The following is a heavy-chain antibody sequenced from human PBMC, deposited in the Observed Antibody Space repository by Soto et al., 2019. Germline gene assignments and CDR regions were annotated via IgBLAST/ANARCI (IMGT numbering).Heavy chain of an antibody. Sequence: LGESLKISCKGSGYSFTSYWISWVRQMPGKGLEWMGRIDPSDSYTNYSPSFQGHVTISADKSISTAYLQWSSLKASDTAMYYCATQSGYVYYYYGMDVWGQGTTVTVSS. J-gene: IGHJ6*02. D-gene: IGHD2-2*01. V-gene: IGHV5-10-1*01. CDR1: GYSFTSYW. CDR2: IDPSDSYT. CDR3: ATQSGYVYYYYGMDV.